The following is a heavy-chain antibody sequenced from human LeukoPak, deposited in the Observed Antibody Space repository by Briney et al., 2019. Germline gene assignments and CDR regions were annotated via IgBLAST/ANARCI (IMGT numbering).Heavy chain of an antibody. CDR2: IYYSGST. Sequence: SQTLSLTCTVSGGSISSVEYYWSWIRQPPGKGLEWIGYIYYSGSTSYNPSLRSRVTISVDTSQNQFSLNLSSVTAVDTAVYYCARYSRATGKLDYWGQGTLVTVSS. CDR3: ARYSRATGKLDY. V-gene: IGHV4-30-4*01. D-gene: IGHD5-24*01. J-gene: IGHJ4*02. CDR1: GGSISSVEYY.